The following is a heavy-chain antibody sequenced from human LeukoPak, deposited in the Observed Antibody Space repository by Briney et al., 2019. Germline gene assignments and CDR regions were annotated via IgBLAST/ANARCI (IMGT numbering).Heavy chain of an antibody. CDR1: GGSISSSSYY. V-gene: IGHV4-39*07. D-gene: IGHD1-26*01. CDR3: ARDGRFPPEVLPRYFDY. Sequence: SETLSLTCTVSGGSISSSSYYWGWIRQPPGKGLEWIGSFYYSGTTYYNPSLKSRVTISVDTSKNQFSLKLTSVTAADTAVYYCARDGRFPPEVLPRYFDYWGQGTLVTVSS. J-gene: IGHJ4*02. CDR2: FYYSGTT.